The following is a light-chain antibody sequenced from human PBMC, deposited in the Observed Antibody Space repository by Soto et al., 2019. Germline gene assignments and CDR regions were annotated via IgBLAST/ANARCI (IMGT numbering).Light chain of an antibody. J-gene: IGLJ3*02. V-gene: IGLV2-14*03. CDR1: SSDVGGYNY. CDR2: DVS. CDR3: SSYAINTWV. Sequence: QSVLTQPASVSGSPGQSITISCTETSSDVGGYNYVSWYQQHPGKAPKLMIYDVSDRPSGVSNRFSGSKSGNTASLTISGLQAEDEADYYCSSYAINTWVFGGGTKLTVL.